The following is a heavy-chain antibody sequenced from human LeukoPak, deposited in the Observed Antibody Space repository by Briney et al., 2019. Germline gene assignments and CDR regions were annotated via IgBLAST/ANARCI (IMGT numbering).Heavy chain of an antibody. J-gene: IGHJ4*02. V-gene: IGHV3-23*01. Sequence: GGSPRLSCAASGFTFNTYGMSWVRQAAGKGLEWVSGIISSGGSTYYTDSVKGRFTISRDNSKNTLYLQMNSLRAEDTAVYYCVKEGYCSGGNCYSGFWYWGQGTLVTVSS. CDR3: VKEGYCSGGNCYSGFWY. CDR2: IISSGGST. CDR1: GFTFNTYG. D-gene: IGHD2-15*01.